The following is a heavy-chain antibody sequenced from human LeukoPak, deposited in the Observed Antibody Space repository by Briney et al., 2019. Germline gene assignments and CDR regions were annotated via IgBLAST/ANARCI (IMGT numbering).Heavy chain of an antibody. CDR3: ASGGYCSSTSCHPASDAFDI. CDR2: IYPGDSDA. D-gene: IGHD2-2*01. V-gene: IGHV5-51*01. CDR1: GYSFTSYW. J-gene: IGHJ3*02. Sequence: HSAPLKIFCWGSGYSFTSYWIGCVRQMPRQALEWMGRIYPGDSDASYNSSFQRQVTISADKSITTAYLQWSSLKASDTAMYYCASGGYCSSTSCHPASDAFDIWGQGTMVTVSS.